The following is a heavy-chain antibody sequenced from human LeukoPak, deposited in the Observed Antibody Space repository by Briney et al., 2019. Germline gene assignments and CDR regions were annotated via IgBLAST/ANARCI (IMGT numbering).Heavy chain of an antibody. CDR3: ARGLGYSSGWPFDY. D-gene: IGHD6-19*01. CDR2: INHSGST. V-gene: IGHV4-34*01. Sequence: SETLSLTCAVYGGSFSGYYWSWIRQPPGKGLEWIGEINHSGSTNYNPSLKSRVTMSVDTSKNQFSLKLSSVTAADTAVYYCARGLGYSSGWPFDYWGQGTLVTVSS. CDR1: GGSFSGYY. J-gene: IGHJ4*02.